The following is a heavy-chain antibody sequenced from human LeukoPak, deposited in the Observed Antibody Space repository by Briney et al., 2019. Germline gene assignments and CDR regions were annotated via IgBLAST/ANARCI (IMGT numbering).Heavy chain of an antibody. V-gene: IGHV3-48*03. CDR2: INDGATTI. CDR3: VRGRPLRSSNYFDC. D-gene: IGHD5-12*01. J-gene: IGHJ4*02. Sequence: PAESMRLAWAVSGCTVDNYEMRWVRQAPGKGLEWIGYINDGATTINYTDSVWGRFTISRDNAQNSMQLQMNRLLEEDRAVYCCVRGRPLRSSNYFDCWRRGALVTVSS. CDR1: GCTVDNYE.